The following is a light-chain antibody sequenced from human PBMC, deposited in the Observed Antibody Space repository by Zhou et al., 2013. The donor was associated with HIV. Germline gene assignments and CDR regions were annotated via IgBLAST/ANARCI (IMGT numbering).Light chain of an antibody. CDR2: DAS. CDR1: HTISAN. Sequence: EIVLTQSPGTLSLSPGEGATLSCRASHTISANYLAWYQQKPGQAPRLLIYDASNRATGIPARFSGSGSGTDFTLTISSLQSEDFAIYYCQQYKNWPITFGQGTRLEIK. CDR3: QQYKNWPIT. J-gene: IGKJ5*01. V-gene: IGKV3D-15*01.